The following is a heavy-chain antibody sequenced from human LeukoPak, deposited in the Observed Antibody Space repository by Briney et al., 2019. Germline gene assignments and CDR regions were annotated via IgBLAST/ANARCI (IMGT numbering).Heavy chain of an antibody. Sequence: GSLRLSCAASGFTFSTYWMSWVRQAPGKGLDWVANIKPDGSDKKFVDSVKGRFAISRDNAKNSLYLQMNSLRVEDTAVYYCATQTSSEAFEIWGQGTMVTVSS. J-gene: IGHJ3*02. V-gene: IGHV3-7*05. CDR1: GFTFSTYW. CDR3: ATQTSSEAFEI. CDR2: IKPDGSDK. D-gene: IGHD2-2*01.